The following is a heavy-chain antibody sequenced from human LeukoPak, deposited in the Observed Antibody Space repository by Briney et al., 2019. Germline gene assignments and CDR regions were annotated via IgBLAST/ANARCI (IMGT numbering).Heavy chain of an antibody. CDR3: ARGRSTLIVGENYYHYYVDV. V-gene: IGHV4-34*01. D-gene: IGHD3-22*01. Sequence: PSETLSLTCAVYGGSFSGYYWSWIRQPPGKGLEWIGEINHSGSTNYNPSLKSRVTISVETSKNQFSLKLTSVTAADTAVYYCARGRSTLIVGENYYHYYVDVWGKGTTVTISS. J-gene: IGHJ6*03. CDR2: INHSGST. CDR1: GGSFSGYY.